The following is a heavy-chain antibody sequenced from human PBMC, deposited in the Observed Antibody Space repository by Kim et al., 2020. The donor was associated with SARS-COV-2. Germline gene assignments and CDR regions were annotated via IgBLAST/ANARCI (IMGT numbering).Heavy chain of an antibody. CDR3: ARYSYDNGGYYYGY. Sequence: SETLSLTCSVSGGSISNYYWSWIRQPPGKGLEWIGYIYYSGTTSYNPSLKSRVTISVDTSKNQFSPKLSSVTAADTAVYYCARYSYDNGGYYYGYWGQGTLVTVSS. V-gene: IGHV4-59*01. CDR2: IYYSGTT. D-gene: IGHD3-22*01. J-gene: IGHJ4*02. CDR1: GGSISNYY.